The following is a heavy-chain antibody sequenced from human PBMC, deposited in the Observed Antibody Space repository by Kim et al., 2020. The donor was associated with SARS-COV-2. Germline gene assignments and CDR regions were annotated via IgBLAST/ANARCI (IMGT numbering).Heavy chain of an antibody. D-gene: IGHD3-10*01. CDR1: GFTFSSYG. CDR3: ARGSWFGELFPLDAFDI. V-gene: IGHV3-33*05. Sequence: GGSLRLSCAASGFTFSSYGMHWVRQAPGKGLEWVAVISYGGSNKYYADSVKGRFTISRDNSKNTLYLQMNSLRAEDTAVYYCARGSWFGELFPLDAFDIWGQGTMITVSS. J-gene: IGHJ3*02. CDR2: ISYGGSNK.